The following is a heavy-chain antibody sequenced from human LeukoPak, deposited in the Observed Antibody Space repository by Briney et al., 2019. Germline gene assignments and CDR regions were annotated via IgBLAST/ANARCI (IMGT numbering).Heavy chain of an antibody. CDR1: EFTFSYYA. D-gene: IGHD4-17*01. Sequence: QAGGSLRLSCAASEFTFSYYAMSWVRQAPGKGLEWVSSISVSGAGTYYADSVKGRFTISRDNSKNTLYLEMNSLRAEDTAVYYCAKVIRGGDYVLPSYYYGMDVWGKGTTVTVSS. J-gene: IGHJ6*04. CDR3: AKVIRGGDYVLPSYYYGMDV. CDR2: ISVSGAGT. V-gene: IGHV3-23*01.